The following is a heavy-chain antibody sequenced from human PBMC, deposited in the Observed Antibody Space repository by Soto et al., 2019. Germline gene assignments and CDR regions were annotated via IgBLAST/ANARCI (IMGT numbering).Heavy chain of an antibody. CDR3: ARRHSGNRSFDY. CDR2: IYYIGST. CDR1: GGSISSGGYY. Sequence: SETLSLTCTVSGGSISSGGYYWNWIRQHPGKGLEWIGYIYYIGSTYYNPSLKSRVTISVDTSKNQFSLKLSSVTAADTAVYYCARRHSGNRSFDYWGQGTLVTVSS. J-gene: IGHJ4*02. D-gene: IGHD3-10*01. V-gene: IGHV4-31*03.